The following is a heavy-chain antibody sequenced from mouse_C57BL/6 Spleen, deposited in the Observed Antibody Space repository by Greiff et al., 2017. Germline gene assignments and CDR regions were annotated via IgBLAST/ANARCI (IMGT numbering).Heavy chain of an antibody. CDR2: INPSSGYT. CDR3: ARGGYSNSYAMDY. CDR1: GYTFTSYT. Sequence: QVQLQQSGAELARPGASVKMSCKASGYTFTSYTMHWVKQRPGQGLEWIGYINPSSGYTKYNQKFKDKATLTADKSSSTAYMQLSSLTSEDSAVYYCARGGYSNSYAMDYWGQGTSGTVSS. J-gene: IGHJ4*01. D-gene: IGHD2-5*01. V-gene: IGHV1-4*01.